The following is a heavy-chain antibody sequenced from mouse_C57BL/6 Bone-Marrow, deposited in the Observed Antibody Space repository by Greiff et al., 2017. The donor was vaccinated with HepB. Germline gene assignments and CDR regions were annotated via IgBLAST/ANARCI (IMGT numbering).Heavy chain of an antibody. CDR1: GYTFTSYW. D-gene: IGHD1-1*01. J-gene: IGHJ2*01. Sequence: VQLQQPGAELVKPGASVKLSCKASGYTFTSYWMQWVKQRPGQGLEWIGEIDPSDSYTNYNQKFKGKATLTVDTSSSTAYMPLSSLTSEDSAVYYCARPAGITTVFDYWGQGTTLTVSS. CDR2: IDPSDSYT. V-gene: IGHV1-50*01. CDR3: ARPAGITTVFDY.